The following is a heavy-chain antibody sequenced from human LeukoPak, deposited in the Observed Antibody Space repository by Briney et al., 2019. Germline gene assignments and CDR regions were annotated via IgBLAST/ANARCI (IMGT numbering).Heavy chain of an antibody. CDR2: INHSGST. D-gene: IGHD3-10*01. CDR3: ASQRTYYYGSGEKDY. Sequence: PSETLSLTCAVYDGSFSGYYWSWIRQPPGKGLEWIGDINHSGSTNYNPSLKSRVTISVDTSKNQFSLKLSSVTAADTAVYYCASQRTYYYGSGEKDYWGQGTLVTVSS. J-gene: IGHJ4*02. CDR1: DGSFSGYY. V-gene: IGHV4-34*01.